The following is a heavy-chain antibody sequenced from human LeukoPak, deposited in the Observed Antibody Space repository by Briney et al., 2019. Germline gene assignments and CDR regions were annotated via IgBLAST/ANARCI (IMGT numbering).Heavy chain of an antibody. J-gene: IGHJ4*02. Sequence: SETLSLTCTVSDGSISSYYWSWIRQPPGKGLEWIGYIYSSGNTNYNPSLKSRVTISVDTSKNQFSLRLISVTAADTAVYYCARLEAGSFDYWGQGTLFTVSS. V-gene: IGHV4-59*08. CDR2: IYSSGNT. D-gene: IGHD6-19*01. CDR1: DGSISSYY. CDR3: ARLEAGSFDY.